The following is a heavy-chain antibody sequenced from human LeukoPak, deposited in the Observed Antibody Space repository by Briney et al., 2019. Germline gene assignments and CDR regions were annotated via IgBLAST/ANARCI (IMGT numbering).Heavy chain of an antibody. CDR2: IWYDGRDQ. CDR3: ARDLWIGEFKILDY. V-gene: IGHV3-33*01. J-gene: IGHJ4*02. D-gene: IGHD3-10*01. Sequence: GGSLRLSCAASGFTFNTYGMHWVRQSPGRGLEWVAVIWYDGRDQYYADSVKGRFTISRDNSKNTLYLQMDRLRAEDTGVYCCARDLWIGEFKILDYCGRGNLVTVSS. CDR1: GFTFNTYG.